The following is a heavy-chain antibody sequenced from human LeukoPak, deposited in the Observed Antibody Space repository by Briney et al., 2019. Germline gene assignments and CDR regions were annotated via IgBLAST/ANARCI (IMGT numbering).Heavy chain of an antibody. V-gene: IGHV3-11*01. CDR1: GFTFSDYY. D-gene: IGHD3-22*01. CDR2: ISGSGGTI. CDR3: AREGYDSTGHYPGH. J-gene: IGHJ4*02. Sequence: GGSLRLSCAASGFTFSDYYMNWIRQAPGKGLEWISYISGSGGTICYADSVKGRFTISRDNGRNSLYLQMNSLRAEDTAVYYCAREGYDSTGHYPGHWGQGTLVTVSS.